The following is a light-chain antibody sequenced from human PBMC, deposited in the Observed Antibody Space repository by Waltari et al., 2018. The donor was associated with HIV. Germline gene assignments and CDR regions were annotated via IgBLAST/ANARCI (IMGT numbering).Light chain of an antibody. J-gene: IGKJ2*03. Sequence: EIFLTQTPATLSLSPGQTATLPCGASQNISNHFACYQQHSDRPPRLLIYETPSMPTTTPVRCSGSGSETDFTLTISNLEPEDFAVYYCQQRTDGLSFGPGT. CDR3: QQRTDGLS. CDR2: ETP. CDR1: QNISNH. V-gene: IGKV3-11*01.